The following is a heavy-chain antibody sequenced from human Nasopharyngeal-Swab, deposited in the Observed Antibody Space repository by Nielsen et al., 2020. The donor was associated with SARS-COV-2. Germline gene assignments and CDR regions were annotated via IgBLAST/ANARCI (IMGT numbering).Heavy chain of an antibody. Sequence: GESLKISCAASGFTFSSYAMSWVRQAPGKGLEWVSAISGSGGSTYYADSVKGRFTISRDNSENTLYLQMNSLRAEDTAVYYCATSKGDFWSGYYTYYYFDYWGQGTLVTVSS. D-gene: IGHD3-3*01. V-gene: IGHV3-23*01. CDR3: ATSKGDFWSGYYTYYYFDY. CDR1: GFTFSSYA. CDR2: ISGSGGST. J-gene: IGHJ4*02.